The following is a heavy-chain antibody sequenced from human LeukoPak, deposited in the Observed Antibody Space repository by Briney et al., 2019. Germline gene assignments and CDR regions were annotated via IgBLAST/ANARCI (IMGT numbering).Heavy chain of an antibody. Sequence: GGSLRLSCAASGISISNYGMHWVRQAPGKGLEWVAVIWYDGSNKFYADSVKGRFTISRDNSKNTLYLQMNSLRAEDTAVYYCARDVRAAAGPFDYWGQETLVTVSS. V-gene: IGHV3-33*01. CDR2: IWYDGSNK. CDR3: ARDVRAAAGPFDY. J-gene: IGHJ4*02. CDR1: GISISNYG. D-gene: IGHD6-13*01.